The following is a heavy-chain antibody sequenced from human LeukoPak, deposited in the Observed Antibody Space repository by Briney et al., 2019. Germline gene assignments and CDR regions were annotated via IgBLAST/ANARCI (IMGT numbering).Heavy chain of an antibody. Sequence: SETLSLTCTVSGGSISSYYWSWIRQPPGKGLEWIGYIYYSGSTSYNPSLKSRVTISVDTSKNQFSLKLSSVTAADTAVYYCARVGYSSGWYYFDYWGQGTLVAVSS. CDR1: GGSISSYY. D-gene: IGHD6-19*01. CDR2: IYYSGST. V-gene: IGHV4-59*01. J-gene: IGHJ4*02. CDR3: ARVGYSSGWYYFDY.